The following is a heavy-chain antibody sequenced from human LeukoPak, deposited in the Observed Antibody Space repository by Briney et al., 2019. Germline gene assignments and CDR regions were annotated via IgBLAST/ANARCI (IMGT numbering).Heavy chain of an antibody. CDR3: ARAPTSARPFDY. J-gene: IGHJ4*02. CDR2: ISGGSSFI. Sequence: GGSLRLSCAASGFTFSSYGMNWVRQAPGKGLEWVSSISGGSSFIYYADSLKGRFTISRDNAKNSLYLQMNSLRAEDTAVYYCARAPTSARPFDYWGQGTLVTVSS. V-gene: IGHV3-21*01. D-gene: IGHD6-6*01. CDR1: GFTFSSYG.